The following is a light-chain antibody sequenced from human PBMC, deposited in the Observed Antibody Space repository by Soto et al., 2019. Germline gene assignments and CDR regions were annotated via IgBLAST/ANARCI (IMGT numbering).Light chain of an antibody. CDR3: QQTYSTPRT. CDR1: QSISSY. CDR2: AAS. V-gene: IGKV1-39*01. Sequence: DIQMTQSPSYLSASVGDRVTITCRASQSISSYLNWYQLKPGKAPKRLLSAASNLHSGVRSKYSGKASGTDFTLTINSLELEDFATCLCQQTYSTPRTVGQGTKV. J-gene: IGKJ1*01.